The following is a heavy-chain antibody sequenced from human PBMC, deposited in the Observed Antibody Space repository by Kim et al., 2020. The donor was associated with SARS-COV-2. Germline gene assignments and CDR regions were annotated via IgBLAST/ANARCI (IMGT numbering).Heavy chain of an antibody. D-gene: IGHD3-16*02. CDR3: AGGNTFGGVIVPKEFDY. J-gene: IGHJ4*02. CDR2: ISAYNGNT. Sequence: ASVKVSCKASGYTFTSYGISWVRQAPGQGIEWMGWISAYNGNTNYAQKLQGRGTMTTDTATSTAYMELRSLRSDATAGYYWAGGNTFGGVIVPKEFDYWGQGTLVTVSS. CDR1: GYTFTSYG. V-gene: IGHV1-18*01.